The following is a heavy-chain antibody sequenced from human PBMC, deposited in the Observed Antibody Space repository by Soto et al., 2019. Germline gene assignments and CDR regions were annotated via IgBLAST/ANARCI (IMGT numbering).Heavy chain of an antibody. D-gene: IGHD3-10*01. CDR1: GFTFSSYS. J-gene: IGHJ6*03. CDR2: ISSSSSYI. Sequence: EVQLVESGGGLVKPGGSLRLSCAASGFTFSSYSINWVRQAPGKGLEWVSSISSSSSYIYYADSVKGRFTISRDNAKNSLYLQMNSLRAEDTAVYYCAREGRGRKGYYGSGIPMDVWGKGTTVTVSS. V-gene: IGHV3-21*01. CDR3: AREGRGRKGYYGSGIPMDV.